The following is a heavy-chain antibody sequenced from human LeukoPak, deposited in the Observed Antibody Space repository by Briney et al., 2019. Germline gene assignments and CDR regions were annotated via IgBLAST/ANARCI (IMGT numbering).Heavy chain of an antibody. V-gene: IGHV3-7*01. CDR2: IKQDGSEK. Sequence: GGSLRLSCAASGFTFSNYAMTWVRQAPGRGLEWVANIKQDGSEKYYVDSVKGRFTISRDNAKNSLYLQMNSLRAEDTAVYYCAREIIWFGESYYFDYWGQGTLVTVSS. J-gene: IGHJ4*02. CDR1: GFTFSNYA. CDR3: AREIIWFGESYYFDY. D-gene: IGHD3-10*01.